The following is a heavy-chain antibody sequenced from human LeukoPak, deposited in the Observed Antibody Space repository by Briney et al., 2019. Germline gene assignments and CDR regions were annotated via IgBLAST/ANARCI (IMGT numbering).Heavy chain of an antibody. CDR3: AKDLEYSSGWFDY. J-gene: IGHJ4*02. D-gene: IGHD6-19*01. V-gene: IGHV3-23*01. CDR1: GFTFSSYA. CDR2: ISGSGGST. Sequence: GGSLRLSCAASGFTFSSYAMSWVRQAPGKGLEWVSAISGSGGSTYYADSVKGRFTISRDNSKNMLYLQMNSLRAEDTAVYYCAKDLEYSSGWFDYWGQGTLVTVSS.